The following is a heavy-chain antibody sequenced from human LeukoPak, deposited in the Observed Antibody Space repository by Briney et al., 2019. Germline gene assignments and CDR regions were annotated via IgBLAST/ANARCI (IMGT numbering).Heavy chain of an antibody. CDR1: GYTFTSYD. J-gene: IGHJ4*02. CDR3: ARYTAAADFDY. Sequence: GASVKVSCKASGYTFTSYDINWVRQATRQGLEWMGWMNPNSDTGYAQKFQGRVTITRNTSISTAYMELSSLRSEDTAVYYCARYTAAADFDYWGQGALVTVSS. D-gene: IGHD6-13*01. V-gene: IGHV1-8*03. CDR2: MNPNSDT.